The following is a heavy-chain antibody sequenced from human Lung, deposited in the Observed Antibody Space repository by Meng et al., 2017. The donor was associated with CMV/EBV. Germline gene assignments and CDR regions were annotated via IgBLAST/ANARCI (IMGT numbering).Heavy chain of an antibody. CDR1: GGVINVYY. CDR3: AGLLPSWKYVHHWFDP. CDR2: ISYDGTT. J-gene: IGHJ5*01. D-gene: IGHD3-10*02. Sequence: SETLSLTCAVPGGVINVYYWSWIRQPPGKGLEWVGSISYDGTTSYNPSLNSRVTISLDTSKSQFSLKLTSVTAADTALYYCAGLLPSWKYVHHWFDPWGQGTLVTVSS. V-gene: IGHV4-59*12.